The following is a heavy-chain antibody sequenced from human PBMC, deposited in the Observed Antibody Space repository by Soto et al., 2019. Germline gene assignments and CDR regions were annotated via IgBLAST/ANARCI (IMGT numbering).Heavy chain of an antibody. V-gene: IGHV3-30-3*01. CDR3: ACLVGATTYLDY. CDR1: GFTLGSYA. CDR2: ISYDGSNK. Sequence: GGSLKLSCAASGFTLGSYAIHWARQPPGKGLEWVAVISYDGSNKYYADSVKGRFTISRDNSKNTLYLQMNSLRAEDTAVYYCACLVGATTYLDYWGRGTLVTVSS. J-gene: IGHJ4*02. D-gene: IGHD1-26*01.